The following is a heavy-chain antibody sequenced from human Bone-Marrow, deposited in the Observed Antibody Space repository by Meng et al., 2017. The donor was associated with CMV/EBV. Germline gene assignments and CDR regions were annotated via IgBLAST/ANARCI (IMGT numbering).Heavy chain of an antibody. CDR1: GFTFSSYS. CDR3: ARDFTLVVVPAAIPSHGMGV. V-gene: IGHV3-21*01. CDR2: ISSSSSYI. Sequence: GGSLRLSCAASGFTFSSYSMNWVRQAPGKGLEWVSSISSSSSYIYYADSVKGRFTISRDNAKNSLYLQMNSLRAEDTAVYYCARDFTLVVVPAAIPSHGMGVWGQGTTVTVSS. D-gene: IGHD2-2*01. J-gene: IGHJ6*02.